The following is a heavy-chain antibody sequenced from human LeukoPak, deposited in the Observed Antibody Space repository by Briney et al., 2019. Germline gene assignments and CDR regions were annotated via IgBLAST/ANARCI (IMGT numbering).Heavy chain of an antibody. J-gene: IGHJ6*03. Sequence: GGSLRLSCAASGFSFSSYEMNWVRQAPGKGLDWVSYISSSGRTTYYADSVKGRFTISRDNAKNSLYLQMNNLRAEDTAVYYCVRGVPKTSYYYYYMDVWGKGTTVTVSS. CDR3: VRGVPKTSYYYYYMDV. CDR1: GFSFSSYE. V-gene: IGHV3-48*03. D-gene: IGHD4-11*01. CDR2: ISSSGRTT.